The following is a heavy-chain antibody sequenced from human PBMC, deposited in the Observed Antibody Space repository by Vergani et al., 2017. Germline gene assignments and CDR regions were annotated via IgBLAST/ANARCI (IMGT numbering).Heavy chain of an antibody. CDR3: ARDTVAAAGLFDY. D-gene: IGHD6-13*01. J-gene: IGHJ4*02. Sequence: QVQLQESGPGLVKPSETLSLTCTVSGGSISSYYWSWMRQPPGKGLEWIGYIYYSGSTNYNPSLKSRVTISVDTSKNQFSLRLSSVTAADTAVYYCARDTVAAAGLFDYWGQGTLVTVSS. V-gene: IGHV4-59*01. CDR1: GGSISSYY. CDR2: IYYSGST.